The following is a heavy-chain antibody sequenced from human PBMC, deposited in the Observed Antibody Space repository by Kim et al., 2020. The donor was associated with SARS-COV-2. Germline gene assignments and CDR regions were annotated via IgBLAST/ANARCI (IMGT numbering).Heavy chain of an antibody. CDR3: ARPRGMGWFDP. CDR1: GFTFSSAW. J-gene: IGHJ5*02. CDR2: INGDGRST. Sequence: GSLRLSCAASGFTFSSAWMDWVRPAPGKGLVWVSRINGDGRSTEYAASVKGRFTISRDNAKNTLYLQMNSLRVEDTAVYYCARPRGMGWFDPWGQGTLVTVSS. D-gene: IGHD2-8*01. V-gene: IGHV3-74*01.